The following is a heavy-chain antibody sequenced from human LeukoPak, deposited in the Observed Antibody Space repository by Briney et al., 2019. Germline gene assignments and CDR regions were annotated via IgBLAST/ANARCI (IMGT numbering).Heavy chain of an antibody. D-gene: IGHD1-7*01. CDR2: ISYDGSNE. CDR3: ARGYWNYVGAFDI. Sequence: GGSLRLSCAASGFTFSYYAMHWVRQAPGKGLEWVAVISYDGSNEYYADSVKGRFTISRDNSKNTLSLQMNSLRAEDTAVYYCARGYWNYVGAFDIWGQGTMVTVSS. CDR1: GFTFSYYA. V-gene: IGHV3-30-3*01. J-gene: IGHJ3*02.